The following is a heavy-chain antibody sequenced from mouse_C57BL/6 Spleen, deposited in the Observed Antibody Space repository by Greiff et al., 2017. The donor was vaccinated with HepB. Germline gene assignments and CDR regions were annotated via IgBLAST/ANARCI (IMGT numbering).Heavy chain of an antibody. CDR2: ILPGSGST. J-gene: IGHJ3*01. CDR3: AGYVYDGYYGKACFAY. CDR1: GYTFTGYW. Sequence: QVQLKESGAELMKPGASVKLSCKATGYTFTGYWIEWVKQRPGHGLEWIGEILPGSGSTNYNEKFKGKATFTADTSSNTAYMQLSSLTTEDSAIYYCAGYVYDGYYGKACFAYWGQGTLVTVSA. D-gene: IGHD2-3*01. V-gene: IGHV1-9*01.